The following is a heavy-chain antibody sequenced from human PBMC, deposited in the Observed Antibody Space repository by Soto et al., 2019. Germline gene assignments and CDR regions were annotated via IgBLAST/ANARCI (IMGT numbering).Heavy chain of an antibody. J-gene: IGHJ6*02. D-gene: IGHD3-3*02. V-gene: IGHV1-69*01. CDR1: GGTFNRYT. CDR3: ALWAFRDGKNSKYNYSGMDV. Sequence: VQLVQSGAEVKKPGSSVKLSCKASGGTFNRYTISWVRQAPGHGLEWMGGIIPIFGTANYAQKFQGRVAIIADESTSAAYMELRSLRSEDTAVYYCALWAFRDGKNSKYNYSGMDVWGQGTTVTVSS. CDR2: IIPIFGTA.